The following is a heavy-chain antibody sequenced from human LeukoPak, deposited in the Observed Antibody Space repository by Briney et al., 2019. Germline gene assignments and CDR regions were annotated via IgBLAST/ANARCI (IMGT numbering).Heavy chain of an antibody. CDR3: ERDSANTVYTGYYYYMDV. J-gene: IGHJ6*03. Sequence: WASVNVSYQPSGDTFPCYYMHSLRQAPGQGLEWMGWINPNSGGTNYAQKFQGRVTMTRDTSISTAYMELSSLSSEHADVYYCERDSANTVYTGYYYYMDVWGKGTTVTVSS. CDR1: GDTFPCYY. D-gene: IGHD4-11*01. V-gene: IGHV1-2*02. CDR2: INPNSGGT.